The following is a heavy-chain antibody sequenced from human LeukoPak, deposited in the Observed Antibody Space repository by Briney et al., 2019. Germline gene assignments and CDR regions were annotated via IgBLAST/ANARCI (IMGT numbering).Heavy chain of an antibody. D-gene: IGHD6-19*01. V-gene: IGHV3-21*01. J-gene: IGHJ5*02. CDR2: TSSSSSYI. CDR3: AVNGSGWFHD. Sequence: GGSLRLSCAASGFTVSSYNMNWVRQAPGKGLEWVSSTSSSSSYIYYADSVKGPFTISRDNAKKLLYLQMNSLRAEDTAVYYCAVNGSGWFHDWGQGTLVTVSS. CDR1: GFTVSSYN.